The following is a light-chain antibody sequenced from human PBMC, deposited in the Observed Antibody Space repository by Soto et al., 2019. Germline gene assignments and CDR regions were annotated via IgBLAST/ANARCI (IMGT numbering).Light chain of an antibody. Sequence: QSVLTQPASVSGSPGQSITISCTGTSSDIGGYNYVSWYQQHPGEAPKLMIYEVTNRPSGVSNRFSGSKSGNTASLTISGLQAEDEADYYCSSYTTSTTRVFGGGTKLTVL. CDR2: EVT. V-gene: IGLV2-14*01. CDR1: SSDIGGYNY. CDR3: SSYTTSTTRV. J-gene: IGLJ3*02.